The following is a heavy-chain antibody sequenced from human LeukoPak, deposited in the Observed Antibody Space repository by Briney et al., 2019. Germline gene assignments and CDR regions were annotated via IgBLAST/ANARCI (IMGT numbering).Heavy chain of an antibody. Sequence: PGGSLRLSCAASGFTFSSYSMNWVRQAPGKGLEWVSYISSSSSTIYYADSVKGRFTISRDNAKNSLYLQMNSLRAEDTAVYYCAREMVGASGYFQHWARAPWSPSPQ. CDR2: ISSSSSTI. CDR3: AREMVGASGYFQH. V-gene: IGHV3-48*04. D-gene: IGHD1-26*01. CDR1: GFTFSSYS. J-gene: IGHJ1*01.